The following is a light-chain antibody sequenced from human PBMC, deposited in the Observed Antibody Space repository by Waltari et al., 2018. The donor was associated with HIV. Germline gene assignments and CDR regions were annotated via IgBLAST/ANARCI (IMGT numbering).Light chain of an antibody. Sequence: QLILTQSPSASASLGASVKLTCTLSSGHTNYGIAWHQLQPEKGPRFLMKVSTNGSHIKGDGIPERFSGSRSGPERYLIISSLQSEDETDYYCQTWRTGIRVFGGGTKLTVL. CDR2: VSTNGSH. J-gene: IGLJ3*02. V-gene: IGLV4-69*01. CDR3: QTWRTGIRV. CDR1: SGHTNYG.